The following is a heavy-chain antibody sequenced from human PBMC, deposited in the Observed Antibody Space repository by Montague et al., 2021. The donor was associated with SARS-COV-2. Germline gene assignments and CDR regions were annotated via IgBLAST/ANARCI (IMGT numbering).Heavy chain of an antibody. CDR3: ARVARYCTNGVCQTYYYYCLDV. D-gene: IGHD2-8*01. CDR2: MYYSGST. J-gene: IGHJ6*02. V-gene: IGHV4-59*01. Sequence: SETLSLTCIVSGGSTNYYYWSWIRQSPGKGLEWIGYMYYSGSTNYNPSLKSRVTMSIDRSKNQFSLKLRSVTAADTAVYYCARVARYCTNGVCQTYYYYCLDVGGQGTTVTVSS. CDR1: GGSTNYYY.